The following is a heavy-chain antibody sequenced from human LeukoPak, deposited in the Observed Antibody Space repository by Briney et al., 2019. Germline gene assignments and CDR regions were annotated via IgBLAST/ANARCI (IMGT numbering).Heavy chain of an antibody. CDR2: ISGSGGST. CDR1: GFTFSSYA. V-gene: IGHV3-23*01. CDR3: ARMVGFSPEADY. D-gene: IGHD2-8*01. Sequence: GGSLRLSCAASGFTFSSYAMSWVRQAPGKGLEWVSAISGSGGSTYYADSVKGRFTISRDNAKNSLYLQMNSLRAEDTAVYYCARMVGFSPEADYWGQGTLVTVSS. J-gene: IGHJ4*02.